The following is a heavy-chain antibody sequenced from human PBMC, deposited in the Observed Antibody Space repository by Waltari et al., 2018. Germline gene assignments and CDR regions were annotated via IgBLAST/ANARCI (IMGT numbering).Heavy chain of an antibody. V-gene: IGHV1-2*02. Sequence: QVQLVQSGAEVKKPGASVKVSCKTSGYTFTGYYMYWVRQAPGQGLEWMGWINPCRGGTAYAQKFQGRVTLTRDTSISTAYMELNRLISDDSAMYYCATAPDAFQIINWGQGTLVTVSS. CDR3: ATAPDAFQIIN. CDR1: GYTFTGYY. CDR2: INPCRGGT. D-gene: IGHD2-2*01. J-gene: IGHJ4*02.